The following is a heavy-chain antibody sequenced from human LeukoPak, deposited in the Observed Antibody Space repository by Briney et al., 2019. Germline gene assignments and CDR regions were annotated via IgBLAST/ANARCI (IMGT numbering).Heavy chain of an antibody. CDR1: GFTVSSNY. J-gene: IGHJ4*02. Sequence: GGSLRLSCAASGFTVSSNYMSWVRQAPGKGLEWVSVIYSGGSTYYADSVKGRFTISRDNSKNTLYLQMNSLRAEDTAVYYCAKDKGGSSWTSYYFDYWGQGTLVTVSS. CDR3: AKDKGGSSWTSYYFDY. CDR2: IYSGGST. D-gene: IGHD6-13*01. V-gene: IGHV3-53*05.